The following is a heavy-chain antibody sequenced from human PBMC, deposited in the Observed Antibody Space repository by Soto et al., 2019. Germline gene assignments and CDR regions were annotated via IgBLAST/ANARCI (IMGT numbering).Heavy chain of an antibody. CDR1: GFTLSSNY. D-gene: IGHD3-9*01. J-gene: IGHJ4*02. CDR3: ARGERDDILTAFRIPYFAY. V-gene: IGHV3-66*01. CDR2: IYSGGST. Sequence: EVQLVESGGGLVQPGGSLRLSCAASGFTLSSNYMSWVRQAPGKGLEWVSVIYSGGSTKYADSVKGRFTISRDNSKNTLYLQMNSLRAEDTAVYYCARGERDDILTAFRIPYFAYWGQGTLVTVSS.